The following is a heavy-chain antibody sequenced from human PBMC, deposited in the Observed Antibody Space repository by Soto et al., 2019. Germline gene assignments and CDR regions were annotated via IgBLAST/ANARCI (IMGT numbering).Heavy chain of an antibody. J-gene: IGHJ5*02. CDR1: GGSISSYY. CDR2: IYYSGST. CDR3: ARSRSMQWLGWFDP. V-gene: IGHV4-59*01. Sequence: QVQLQESGPGLVKPSETLSLTCTVSGGSISSYYWRWIRQPPGKGLEWIGYIYYSGSTNYNPSLKSRVTISVDTSKNQFSLKLSSVTAADTAVYYCARSRSMQWLGWFDPWGQGTLVTVSS. D-gene: IGHD6-19*01.